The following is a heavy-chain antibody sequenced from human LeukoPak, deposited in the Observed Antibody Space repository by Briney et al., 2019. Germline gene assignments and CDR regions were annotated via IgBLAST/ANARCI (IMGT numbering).Heavy chain of an antibody. CDR2: INHSGST. CDR3: ARDSSSWYKVDYFDY. Sequence: PSETLSLTCAVYGGSFSGYYWSWIRQPPGKGLEWIGEINHSGSTNYNPSLKSRVTISVDTSKNQFSLKLSSVTAADTAVYYCARDSSSWYKVDYFDYWGQGTLVTVSS. J-gene: IGHJ4*02. D-gene: IGHD6-13*01. CDR1: GGSFSGYY. V-gene: IGHV4-34*01.